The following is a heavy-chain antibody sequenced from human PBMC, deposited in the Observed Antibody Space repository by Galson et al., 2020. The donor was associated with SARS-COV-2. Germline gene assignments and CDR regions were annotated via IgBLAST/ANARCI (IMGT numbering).Heavy chain of an antibody. V-gene: IGHV5-51*01. CDR2: IYPGDSDT. Sequence: KIGESLKISCKGSGYSFTSYWIGWVRQMPGKGLEWLGIIYPGDSDTRYSPSFQGQVTISADKSISTAYLQWSSLKASDTAMYYCARKQFYSYGNYYYYYGMDVWGQGTTVTVSS. D-gene: IGHD5-18*01. CDR1: GYSFTSYW. CDR3: ARKQFYSYGNYYYYYGMDV. J-gene: IGHJ6*02.